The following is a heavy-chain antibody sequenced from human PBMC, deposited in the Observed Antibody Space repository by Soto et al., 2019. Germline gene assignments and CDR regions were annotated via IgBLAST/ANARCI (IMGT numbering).Heavy chain of an antibody. J-gene: IGHJ3*02. CDR1: GGSISSYY. V-gene: IGHV4-59*01. Sequence: SETLSLTCTVSGGSISSYYWSWIRQPPGKGLEWIGYIYYSGSTNYNPSLKSRVTISVDTSKNQFSLKLSSVTAADTAVYYCARVKSITIFGVALDAFDIWGQGTMVTV. D-gene: IGHD3-3*01. CDR2: IYYSGST. CDR3: ARVKSITIFGVALDAFDI.